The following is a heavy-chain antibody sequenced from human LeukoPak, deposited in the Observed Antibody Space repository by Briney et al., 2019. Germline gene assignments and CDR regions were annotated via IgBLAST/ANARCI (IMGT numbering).Heavy chain of an antibody. CDR1: GVSISSGNYY. CDR2: IYTSGST. CDR3: ARNIPARPQDY. J-gene: IGHJ4*02. V-gene: IGHV4-61*02. Sequence: SETLSLTCTVSGVSISSGNYYWSWIRQPAGKGLEWIGRIYTSGSTNYNPSLKSRVTISVDTSKNQFSLKLSSVTAADTAVYYCARNIPARPQDYWGQGTLVTVSS. D-gene: IGHD6-6*01.